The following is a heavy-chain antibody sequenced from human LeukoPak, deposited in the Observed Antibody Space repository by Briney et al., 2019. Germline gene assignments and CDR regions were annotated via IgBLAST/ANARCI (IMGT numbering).Heavy chain of an antibody. D-gene: IGHD4-17*01. CDR3: AAYGDYLSPLDN. J-gene: IGHJ4*02. Sequence: GESLKISFTASGXRFTRHWIGWVRQIPGKGLEWMAMIYPGDSDTRYSPSFQGQVSISADKSITTAYLQWSSLKASDTAMYYCAAYGDYLSPLDNWGLGTQVTVSS. V-gene: IGHV5-51*01. CDR1: GXRFTRHW. CDR2: IYPGDSDT.